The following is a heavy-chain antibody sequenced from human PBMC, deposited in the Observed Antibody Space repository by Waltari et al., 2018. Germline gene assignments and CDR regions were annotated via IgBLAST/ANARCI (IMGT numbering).Heavy chain of an antibody. V-gene: IGHV3-53*01. CDR2: IYPGGDI. J-gene: IGHJ1*01. CDR1: GFTVRGNY. Sequence: EVQLVESGGGLMQAGESLRLSCGGSGFTVRGNYMTWVRQAPGKGLEWVSIIYPGGDISYAAYVKGRFTISRDNSRNTLYLQMNSLRPEDTAVYFCARDPRAAVAGGAEYFQEWGQGTLVTVSS. CDR3: ARDPRAAVAGGAEYFQE. D-gene: IGHD6-19*01.